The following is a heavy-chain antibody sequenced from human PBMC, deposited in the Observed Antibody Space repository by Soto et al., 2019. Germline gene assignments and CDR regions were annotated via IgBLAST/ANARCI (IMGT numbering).Heavy chain of an antibody. CDR3: AKGRSYYYYYGVDV. J-gene: IGHJ6*02. Sequence: PGGSLRLSCAASGFTFGSHAMSWVRQAPGKGLEWVSGIRGGGDRTHYSDSMKGRLTVSRDNSKSTLYLQMNSLRAEDTALYYCAKGRSYYYYYGVDVWGQGTTVTVS. V-gene: IGHV3-23*01. CDR2: IRGGGDRT. CDR1: GFTFGSHA.